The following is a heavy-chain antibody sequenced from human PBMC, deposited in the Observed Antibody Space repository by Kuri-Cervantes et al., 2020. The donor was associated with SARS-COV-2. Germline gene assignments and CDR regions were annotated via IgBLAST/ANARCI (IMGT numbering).Heavy chain of an antibody. J-gene: IGHJ6*02. D-gene: IGHD2-15*01. CDR1: GFTFSSYW. CDR3: ARWCGGSCSGLDV. Sequence: GGSLRLSCAASGFTFSSYWMSWVRQAPGKGLEWVANIKEDGSEKNYVDSVKGRFTISRDNAKNSLYLQMNSLRAEDMAVYYCARWCGGSCSGLDVRGQGTTVTVSS. CDR2: IKEDGSEK. V-gene: IGHV3-7*05.